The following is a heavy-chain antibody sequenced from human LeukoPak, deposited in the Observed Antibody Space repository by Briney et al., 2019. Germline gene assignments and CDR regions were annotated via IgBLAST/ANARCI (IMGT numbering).Heavy chain of an antibody. D-gene: IGHD1-26*01. CDR2: ISGSGSST. CDR1: GFTFSSYA. Sequence: GGSLRLSCAASGFTFSSYAMSWVRQAPGKGLEWVSAISGSGSSTYYADSVKGRFTISRDNSKNTLYLQLNSLRAEDTAVYYCARSAGDYFDYWGQGTLVTVSS. J-gene: IGHJ4*02. CDR3: ARSAGDYFDY. V-gene: IGHV3-23*01.